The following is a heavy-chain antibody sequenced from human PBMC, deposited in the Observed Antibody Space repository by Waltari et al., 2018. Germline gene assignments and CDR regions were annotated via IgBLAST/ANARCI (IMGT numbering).Heavy chain of an antibody. CDR3: ARTGPYYYYGSGSPAARKFDP. Sequence: QVQLQESGPGLVKPSGTLSLTCAVSGGSIRSSNWWSWVRQPPGTGLEWIGEIYHSVSTNYNPSLKSRVTISVDKSKNQFSLKLSSVTAADTAVYYCARTGPYYYYGSGSPAARKFDPWGQGTLVTVSS. V-gene: IGHV4-4*02. CDR1: GGSIRSSNW. CDR2: IYHSVST. J-gene: IGHJ5*02. D-gene: IGHD3-10*01.